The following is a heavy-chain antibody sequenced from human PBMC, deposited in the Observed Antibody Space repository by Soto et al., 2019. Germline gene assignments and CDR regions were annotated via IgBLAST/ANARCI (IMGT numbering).Heavy chain of an antibody. CDR3: ARDREYCSGENCYETGSAY. D-gene: IGHD2-15*01. Sequence: EVQVVESGGGLVQPGTSLRLSCAASGFSFSSYSMNWVRQAPGKGLEWVSYISRRSTTMSYADSVKGRFTISRDNAKNSLYLQMNSLRAEDTAVYYCARDREYCSGENCYETGSAYWGQGTLVTVSS. CDR2: ISRRSTTM. V-gene: IGHV3-48*01. CDR1: GFSFSSYS. J-gene: IGHJ4*02.